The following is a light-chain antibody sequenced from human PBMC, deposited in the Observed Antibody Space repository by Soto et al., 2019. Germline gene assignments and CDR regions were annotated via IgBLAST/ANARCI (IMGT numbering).Light chain of an antibody. J-gene: IGLJ1*01. CDR3: NSYTTNSNRV. CDR1: SSDVGAYNY. V-gene: IGLV2-14*01. Sequence: QSVLTQPASVSGSPGQSITISCTVTSSDVGAYNYVSWYQHHPGKAPKLMIYEVTNRPSGVSNRFSGSKSGNTASLTISGLQAEDEADYYCNSYTTNSNRVFGTGTKVTVL. CDR2: EVT.